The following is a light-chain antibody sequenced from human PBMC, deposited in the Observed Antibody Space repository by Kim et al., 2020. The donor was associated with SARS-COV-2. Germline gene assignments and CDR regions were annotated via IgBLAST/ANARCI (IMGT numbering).Light chain of an antibody. V-gene: IGKV3-15*01. CDR2: GAS. CDR3: QQYNKWTT. CDR1: QSVSSN. J-gene: IGKJ5*01. Sequence: EIVMTQSPVTLSVSPGEGATLSCRASQSVSSNLAWYQRKPGQAPRLLIYGASTRAAGIPARFSGSGSGTEFTLTISSLQSEDFAIYYCQQYNKWTTFGQGTRLEIK.